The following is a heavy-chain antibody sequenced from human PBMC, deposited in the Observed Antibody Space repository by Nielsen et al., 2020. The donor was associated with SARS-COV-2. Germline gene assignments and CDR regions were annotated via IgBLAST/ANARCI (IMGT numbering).Heavy chain of an antibody. V-gene: IGHV3-30*18. CDR1: GFTFRSYG. Sequence: GGSLRLSCKASGFTFRSYGIHWVRQAPGKGLEWVAVIPYDGSDAYYAASVKGRFTISRDNSRETLYLQMNSLRVEDTAVYYCAKEAENRGLGDYWGQGTLVTVSS. CDR2: IPYDGSDA. CDR3: AKEAENRGLGDY. J-gene: IGHJ4*02. D-gene: IGHD3-22*01.